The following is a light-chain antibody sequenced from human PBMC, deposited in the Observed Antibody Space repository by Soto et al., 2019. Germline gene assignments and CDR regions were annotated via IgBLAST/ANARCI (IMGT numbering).Light chain of an antibody. V-gene: IGKV1-39*01. CDR3: QQSYEFPWT. CDR1: QSISTY. J-gene: IGKJ1*01. Sequence: DIQMTQSPSSLSASVGDRVTITCRASQSISTYVNWYQQRPGKAPKVLLFGSSSLQIGVPSRFSGSGYGTDFTLTVNNLQPEDFATYYCQQSYEFPWTF. CDR2: GSS.